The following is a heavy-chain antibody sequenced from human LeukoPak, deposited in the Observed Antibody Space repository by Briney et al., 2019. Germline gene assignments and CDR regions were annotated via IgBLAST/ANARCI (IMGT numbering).Heavy chain of an antibody. J-gene: IGHJ5*02. CDR1: GGSFSGYY. CDR2: INHSGST. CDR3: ARGLVRGVIYTRGDWFDP. V-gene: IGHV4-34*01. Sequence: SETLSLTCAVYGGSFSGYYWSWIRQPPGKGLEWIGEINHSGSTNYNPSLKSRVTISVDTSKNQFSLKLSSVTAADTAVYYCARGLVRGVIYTRGDWFDPWGQGTLVTVSS. D-gene: IGHD3-10*01.